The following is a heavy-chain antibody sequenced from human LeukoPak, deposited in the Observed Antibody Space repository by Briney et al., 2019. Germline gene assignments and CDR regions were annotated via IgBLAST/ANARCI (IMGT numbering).Heavy chain of an antibody. CDR1: GYTFTGYY. J-gene: IGHJ4*02. CDR2: INPNSGGT. V-gene: IGHV1-2*02. Sequence: GASVKVSCKASGYTFTGYYMHWVRQAPGQGLEWTGWINPNSGGTDYAQKFQGRVTMTRDTSISTAYMELSRLRSDDTAVYYCARVPSVVISHFDYWGQGTLVTVSS. CDR3: ARVPSVVISHFDY. D-gene: IGHD3-22*01.